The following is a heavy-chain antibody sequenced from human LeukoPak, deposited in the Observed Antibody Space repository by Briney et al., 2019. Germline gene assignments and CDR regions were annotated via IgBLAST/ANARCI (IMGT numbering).Heavy chain of an antibody. CDR1: GGSFSGYY. D-gene: IGHD3-3*01. CDR2: INHSGST. J-gene: IGHJ4*02. Sequence: PSETLSLTCAVYGGSFSGYYWSWIRQPPGKGLEWIGEINHSGSTNYNPSLKSRVTISVDTSKNQFSLKLSSVTAADTAVYYCARGKLFFGVVPFDYWGQGTLVTVSS. CDR3: ARGKLFFGVVPFDY. V-gene: IGHV4-34*01.